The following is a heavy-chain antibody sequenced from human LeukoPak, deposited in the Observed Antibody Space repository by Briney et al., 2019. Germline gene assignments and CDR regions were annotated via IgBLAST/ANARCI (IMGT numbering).Heavy chain of an antibody. CDR2: IYSGGST. CDR1: GFTFSNFG. V-gene: IGHV3-66*01. Sequence: PGGSLRLSCAASGFTFSNFGMHWVRQAPGKGLEWVSVIYSGGSTYYADSVKGRFTISRDNSKNTLYLQMNSLRAEDTAVYYCAREIAPEDFWSYGMDVWGQGTTVTVSS. D-gene: IGHD3-3*01. CDR3: AREIAPEDFWSYGMDV. J-gene: IGHJ6*02.